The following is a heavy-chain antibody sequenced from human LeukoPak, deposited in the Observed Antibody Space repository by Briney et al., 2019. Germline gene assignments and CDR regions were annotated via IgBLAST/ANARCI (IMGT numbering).Heavy chain of an antibody. CDR2: ISTSTSYI. Sequence: GGSLRLSCSASGFTFSSYGMHWVRQAPGKGLEWVSSISTSTSYIYYADSVKGRFTISRDNPKNSLYLRMNSLRAEDTAIYYCATDRGSGGRDFWGQGTLVTVSS. J-gene: IGHJ4*02. CDR1: GFTFSSYG. CDR3: ATDRGSGGRDF. V-gene: IGHV3-21*01. D-gene: IGHD1-26*01.